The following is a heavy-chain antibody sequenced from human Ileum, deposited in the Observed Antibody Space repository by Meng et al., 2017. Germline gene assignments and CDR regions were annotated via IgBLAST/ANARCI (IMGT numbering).Heavy chain of an antibody. D-gene: IGHD2-15*01. CDR1: GLPFSSHS. V-gene: IGHV3-21*04. CDR2: ISSGSDYV. J-gene: IGHJ4*02. Sequence: EVQLVESGGGLVKPGGSLSLSCAASGLPFSSHSMNWIRQAPGKSLEWVSFISSGSDYVYYGDSVRGRFTVSRDNAKNALYLQMDSLRVEDTALYFCARHLGYCSGGSCHQWGQGTLVTVSS. CDR3: ARHLGYCSGGSCHQ.